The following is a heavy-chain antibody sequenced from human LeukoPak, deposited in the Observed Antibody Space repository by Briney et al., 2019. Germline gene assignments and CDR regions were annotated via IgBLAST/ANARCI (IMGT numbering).Heavy chain of an antibody. Sequence: GRSLRLSCAASGLTFSSYSMNWVRQAPGKGLEWVSSISSRSSYIYNAESVKGRFTISRDSAKNSLYLQMNSLRAEDTAVYYCTRDRDDDSSGSIDDAFDIWGQGTMLTVSS. CDR1: GLTFSSYS. CDR3: TRDRDDDSSGSIDDAFDI. J-gene: IGHJ3*02. CDR2: ISSRSSYI. D-gene: IGHD3-22*01. V-gene: IGHV3-21*01.